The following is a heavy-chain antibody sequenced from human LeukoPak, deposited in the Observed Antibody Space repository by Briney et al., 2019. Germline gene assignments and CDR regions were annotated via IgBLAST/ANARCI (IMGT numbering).Heavy chain of an antibody. Sequence: ASVKVSCKASGGTFSSYAISWVRQAPGQGLEWMGGIIPIFGTANYAQKFQSRVTITADESTSTAYMELSSLRSEDTAVYYCARPTGKPARAKINDAFDIWGQGTMVTVSS. J-gene: IGHJ3*02. CDR3: ARPTGKPARAKINDAFDI. CDR2: IIPIFGTA. D-gene: IGHD1-1*01. V-gene: IGHV1-69*13. CDR1: GGTFSSYA.